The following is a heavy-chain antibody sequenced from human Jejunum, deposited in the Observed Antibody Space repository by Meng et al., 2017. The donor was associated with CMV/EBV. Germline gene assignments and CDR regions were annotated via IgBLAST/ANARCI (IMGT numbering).Heavy chain of an antibody. CDR2: TYYRSKYYN. CDR3: ARDWGDVRGGFDF. D-gene: IGHD3-10*02. CDR1: GDSVSSNSAA. Sequence: HAHVPLSGPGLVKPSQTLSLACAISGDSVSSNSAAWNWIRQSPSRGLEWLGRTYYRSKYYNDYALSVKSRITINPDTSKNQFSLQLNSVTPEDTAIYYCARDWGDVRGGFDFWGQGTLVTVSS. V-gene: IGHV6-1*01. J-gene: IGHJ4*02.